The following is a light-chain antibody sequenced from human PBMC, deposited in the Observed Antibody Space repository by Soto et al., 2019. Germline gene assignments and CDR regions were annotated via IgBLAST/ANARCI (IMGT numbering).Light chain of an antibody. V-gene: IGKV1-16*01. CDR3: QQYGSSPWT. CDR2: AAS. CDR1: QGISTH. Sequence: DIQMTQSPSSLSAFVGDGVTITCRASQGISTHLAWFQQRPGKAPKSLIYAASSLHSGVPSRFSGSGSGTDFNLTISSLQPEDFAVYYCQQYGSSPWTFGQGTKVEIK. J-gene: IGKJ1*01.